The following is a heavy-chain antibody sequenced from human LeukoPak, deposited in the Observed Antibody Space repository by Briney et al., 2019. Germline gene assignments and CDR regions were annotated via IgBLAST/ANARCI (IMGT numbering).Heavy chain of an antibody. Sequence: GASVKVSCEASGYTFFNYAIHWVRQAPGQRLEWMGWINTRTGNAYYSQELQGRLTITRDTSASTAYMELSSLRSEDMAVYYCAKDSGSGWYEFRWGQGTLVTVSS. CDR2: INTRTGNA. V-gene: IGHV1-3*03. D-gene: IGHD6-19*01. CDR1: GYTFFNYA. J-gene: IGHJ4*02. CDR3: AKDSGSGWYEFR.